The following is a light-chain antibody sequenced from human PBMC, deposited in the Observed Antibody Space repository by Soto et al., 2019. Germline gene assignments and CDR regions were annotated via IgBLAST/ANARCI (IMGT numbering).Light chain of an antibody. Sequence: IPITQSPSSLSSSVTDQINHTFRPSQSIDNFLNWYQQKPGKAPKLLIYAASTLQSGVPSRFSGSGSGTEFTLTISRLQPEDFATYYCQQLNSYPITFGQGTRLEIK. CDR3: QQLNSYPIT. CDR1: QSIDNF. V-gene: IGKV1-9*01. J-gene: IGKJ5*01. CDR2: AAS.